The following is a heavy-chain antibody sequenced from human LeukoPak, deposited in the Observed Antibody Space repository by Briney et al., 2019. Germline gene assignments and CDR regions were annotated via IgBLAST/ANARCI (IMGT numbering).Heavy chain of an antibody. V-gene: IGHV3-23*01. CDR2: ITTSDGNT. CDR3: AKDAHPIVTPTSFDY. D-gene: IGHD1-26*01. Sequence: GGSLRLSCAASGFTFSSYTMSWVRQAPGKGLEWVSTITTSDGNTYYADSVKGRFTVSRDNSKNTLFLQMNSLRAEDTAVYYCAKDAHPIVTPTSFDYWAREPWSPSPQ. CDR1: GFTFSSYT. J-gene: IGHJ4*02.